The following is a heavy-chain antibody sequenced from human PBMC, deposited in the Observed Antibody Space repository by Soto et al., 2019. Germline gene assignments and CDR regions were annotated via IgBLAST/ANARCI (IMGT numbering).Heavy chain of an antibody. CDR3: ATFASDDFWSAKDYFDY. J-gene: IGHJ4*02. CDR2: FDPEDGET. V-gene: IGHV1-24*01. CDR1: GYTLTELS. D-gene: IGHD3-3*01. Sequence: ASVKVSCKVSGYTLTELSMHWVRQAPGKGLEWMGGFDPEDGETIYAQKFQGRVTMTEDTSTDTAYMELSSLRSEDTAVYYCATFASDDFWSAKDYFDYWGQGXLVTVSS.